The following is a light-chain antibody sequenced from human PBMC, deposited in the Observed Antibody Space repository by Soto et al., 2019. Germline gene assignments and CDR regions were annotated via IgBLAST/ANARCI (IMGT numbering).Light chain of an antibody. CDR2: GSS. CDR1: QSVGTRL. Sequence: TLSLSXVERXTLSCRAAQSVGTRLAWYQHKTDQAPRLLIAGSSRRAPGSPDRFTGSGYETSFTLTISRLEPEDFALYDCQNYQSGHPIAFGQATRLEI. CDR3: QNYQSGHPIA. V-gene: IGKV3-20*01. J-gene: IGKJ5*01.